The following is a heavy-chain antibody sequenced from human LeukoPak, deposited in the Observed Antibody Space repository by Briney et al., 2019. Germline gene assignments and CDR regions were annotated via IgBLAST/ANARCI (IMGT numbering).Heavy chain of an antibody. CDR3: ARVNLGDYYDSSGPGAFDI. CDR1: GGSISSGDYY. Sequence: PSETLSLTCTVSGGSISSGDYYWSWIRQPPGKGLEWIGYIYYSGSTYYNPSLKSRVTISVDTSKNQFSLKLNSVTAADTAVYYCARVNLGDYYDSSGPGAFDIWGQGTMVTVSS. CDR2: IYYSGST. V-gene: IGHV4-30-4*08. J-gene: IGHJ3*02. D-gene: IGHD3-22*01.